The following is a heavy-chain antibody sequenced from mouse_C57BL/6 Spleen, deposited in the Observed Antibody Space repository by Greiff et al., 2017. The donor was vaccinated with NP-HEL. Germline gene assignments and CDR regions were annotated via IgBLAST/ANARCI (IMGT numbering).Heavy chain of an antibody. J-gene: IGHJ2*01. D-gene: IGHD2-5*01. Sequence: EVQLQQSGPELVKPGASVKISCKASGYTFTDYYMNWVKQSHGKSLEWIGDINPNNGGTSYNQKFKGKATLTVDKSSSTAYMELRSLTSEDSAVYYCARKGHSNYGDYWGQGTTLTVSS. CDR3: ARKGHSNYGDY. CDR1: GYTFTDYY. V-gene: IGHV1-26*01. CDR2: INPNNGGT.